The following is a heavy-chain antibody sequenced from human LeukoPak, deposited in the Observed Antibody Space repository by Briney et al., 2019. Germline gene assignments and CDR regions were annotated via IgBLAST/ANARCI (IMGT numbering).Heavy chain of an antibody. CDR1: GFTFSSFA. Sequence: GGSLRLSCAASGFTFSSFAMSWLRQAPGKGLERLSGISGRAVSTYYADTVKGRFTISRDNSKNTLYLQMNSLRAEDTAVYYCAKGTFVEGWYFDYWGQGTLVTVSS. CDR2: ISGRAVST. J-gene: IGHJ4*02. V-gene: IGHV3-23*01. CDR3: AKGTFVEGWYFDY. D-gene: IGHD2-15*01.